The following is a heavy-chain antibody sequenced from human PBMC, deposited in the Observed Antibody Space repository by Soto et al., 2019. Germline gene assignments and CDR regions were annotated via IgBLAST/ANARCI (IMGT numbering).Heavy chain of an antibody. D-gene: IGHD2-15*01. J-gene: IGHJ4*02. Sequence: GGSLRLSCAASGFTFNNYAMRWVRQAPGKGLEWVSAISASGGSTYYADSVKGRFTISRDNSKNTLYLQMNSLRAEDTAVYFCAKGACSGGTCYGTDYRRQGTLVTVSS. CDR1: GFTFNNYA. CDR3: AKGACSGGTCYGTDY. CDR2: ISASGGST. V-gene: IGHV3-23*01.